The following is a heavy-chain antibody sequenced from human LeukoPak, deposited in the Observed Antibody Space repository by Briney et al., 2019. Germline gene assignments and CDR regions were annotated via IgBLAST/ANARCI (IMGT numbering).Heavy chain of an antibody. D-gene: IGHD2-15*01. CDR2: IYYSGST. CDR3: ATLGGYGAPNY. J-gene: IGHJ4*01. Sequence: SETLSLTCTVSGGSVSSTMYYWGWIRQPPGKGLEWIGSIYYSGSTYYNPSLKSRVTVPIDTFKNQFSLKLSSVTAADTAVYYCATLGGYGAPNYXXXGILVTVSS. V-gene: IGHV4-39*01. CDR1: GGSVSSTMYY.